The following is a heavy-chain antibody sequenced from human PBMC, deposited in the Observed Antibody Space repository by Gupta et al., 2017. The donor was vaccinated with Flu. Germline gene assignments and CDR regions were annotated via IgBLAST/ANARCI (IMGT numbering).Heavy chain of an antibody. D-gene: IGHD2-15*01. CDR3: AREVVNNRLDP. CDR2: IRFDGTAT. Sequence: ELQLVESGGGLVQPGGSLRLFCVGSGYAFSGHFRPWIRQAPGTGLVWVARIRFDGTATSYADSVKGRFTISRDNAKNTLYLQMNSLSPEDTALYSCAREVVNNRLDPWGQGTLVTVAS. V-gene: IGHV3-74*01. CDR1: GYAFSGHF. J-gene: IGHJ5*02.